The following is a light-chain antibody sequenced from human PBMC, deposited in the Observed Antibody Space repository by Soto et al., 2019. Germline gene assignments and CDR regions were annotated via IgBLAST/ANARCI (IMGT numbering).Light chain of an antibody. CDR1: QGISNS. CDR2: AAS. CDR3: QTYNSARVT. J-gene: IGKJ4*01. V-gene: IGKV1-27*01. Sequence: DIQMTQSPSSLSASVGDRVTITCGASQGISNSLAWYQQNAGKSPKLLIYAASNLQSGVPSRFSGSGSGTDFSLTISSLQPEDVATYYCQTYNSARVTFGGGTKVEIK.